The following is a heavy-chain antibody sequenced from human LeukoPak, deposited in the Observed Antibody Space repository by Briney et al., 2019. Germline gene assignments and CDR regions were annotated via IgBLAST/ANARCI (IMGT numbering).Heavy chain of an antibody. CDR3: AREGCSGGSCYLYWFDP. CDR1: GFTFSDYY. Sequence: GGSLRLSCAASGFTFSDYYMIWIRQAPGKGLEWVSYISSSGSTIYYADSVKGRFTISRYNAKNSLYLQMNSLSAEDTAVYYCAREGCSGGSCYLYWFDPWGQGTLVTVSS. CDR2: ISSSGSTI. D-gene: IGHD2-15*01. V-gene: IGHV3-11*04. J-gene: IGHJ5*02.